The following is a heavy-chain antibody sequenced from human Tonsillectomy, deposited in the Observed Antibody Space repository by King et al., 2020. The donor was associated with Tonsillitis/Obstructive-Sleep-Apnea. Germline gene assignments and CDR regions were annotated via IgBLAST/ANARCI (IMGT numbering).Heavy chain of an antibody. CDR2: INPNSGGT. J-gene: IGHJ4*02. V-gene: IGHV1-2*02. D-gene: IGHD3-22*01. Sequence: VQLVESGAEVKKPGASVKVSCKASGYIFTDYYLHWMRQAPGQGLEWMGWINPNSGGTKYAQKFQARVTMTRDTSISTAYMELSRLRSDDTAVYYCARAAGGSSGYYCGDYWGQGTLVTVSS. CDR1: GYIFTDYY. CDR3: ARAAGGSSGYYCGDY.